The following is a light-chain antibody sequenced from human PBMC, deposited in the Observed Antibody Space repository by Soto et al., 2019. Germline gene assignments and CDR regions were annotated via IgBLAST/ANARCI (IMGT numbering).Light chain of an antibody. CDR2: ATS. CDR3: QQYGTSPRT. CDR1: QSVSSNF. Sequence: EIVLTQSPGTLSLSPGEGATLSCRASQSVSSNFLAWYLQKPGQAPRLLIYATSSRATGIPDRFSGSGSGTDFTLTISRLEPEDFAVYYCQQYGTSPRTFGQGTKVEIK. J-gene: IGKJ1*01. V-gene: IGKV3-20*01.